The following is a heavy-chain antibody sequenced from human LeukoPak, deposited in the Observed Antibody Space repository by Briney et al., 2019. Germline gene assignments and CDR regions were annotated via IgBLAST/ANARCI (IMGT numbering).Heavy chain of an antibody. J-gene: IGHJ1*01. D-gene: IGHD4-23*01. V-gene: IGHV3-53*01. CDR1: GFTVSGNY. CDR2: IYSGGTT. CDR3: LYGGNSLYFQH. Sequence: PGGSLRLSCAVSGFTVSGNYMSWVRQAPGKGLEWVSLIYSGGTTYYADSVKGRFTISRDNSKNTLYLQMNSLRAEDTAVYYCLYGGNSLYFQHWGQGTLVTVSS.